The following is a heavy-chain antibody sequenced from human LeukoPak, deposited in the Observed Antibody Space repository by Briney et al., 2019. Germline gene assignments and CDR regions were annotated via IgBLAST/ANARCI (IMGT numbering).Heavy chain of an antibody. CDR1: GFTFSSYW. V-gene: IGHV3-74*01. CDR2: INSDGGTT. J-gene: IGHJ4*02. D-gene: IGHD2-2*01. Sequence: GGSLRLSCAASGFTFSSYWMHWVRQAPGKGLVWVSRINSDGGTTGYADSVKGRFTISRDNAKNTLYLQMNSLRAEDTAVYYCARFYCSSSSCLEDYWGRGTLVTVSS. CDR3: ARFYCSSSSCLEDY.